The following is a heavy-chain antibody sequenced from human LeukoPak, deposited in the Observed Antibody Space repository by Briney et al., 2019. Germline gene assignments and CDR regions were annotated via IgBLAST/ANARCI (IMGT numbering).Heavy chain of an antibody. CDR3: ARVNYGDYRSEYYYMDV. CDR2: IYHSGST. J-gene: IGHJ6*02. Sequence: SQTLSLTCAVSGGSISSGGYSWSWIRQPPGKGLEWIGNIYHSGSTYYNPSLKSRVTISIDRSKNQFSLKLSSVTAADTAAYYCARVNYGDYRSEYYYMDVWGQGTTVTVSS. V-gene: IGHV4-30-2*01. CDR1: GGSISSGGYS. D-gene: IGHD4-17*01.